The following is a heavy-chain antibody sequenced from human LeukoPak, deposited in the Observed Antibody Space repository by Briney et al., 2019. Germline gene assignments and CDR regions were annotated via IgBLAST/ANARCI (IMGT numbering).Heavy chain of an antibody. CDR1: GYTFTGYY. V-gene: IGHV1-2*02. D-gene: IGHD3-10*01. CDR3: ARDWNGSGSFDY. Sequence: ASVKVSCKASGYTFTGYYMHWVRQAPGQGLEWMGWINPNSGGTNYAQKFQSRVTMTRDTSISTAYMELSRLRSDDTAVYYCARDWNGSGSFDYWGQGTLVTVSS. J-gene: IGHJ4*02. CDR2: INPNSGGT.